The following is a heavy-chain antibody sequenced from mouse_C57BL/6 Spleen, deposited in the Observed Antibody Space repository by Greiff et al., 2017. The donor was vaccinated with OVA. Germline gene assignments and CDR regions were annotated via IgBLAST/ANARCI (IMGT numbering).Heavy chain of an antibody. J-gene: IGHJ3*01. V-gene: IGHV1-15*01. Sequence: QVQLQQSGAELVRPGASVTLSCKASGYTFTDYEMHWVKQTPVHGLEWIGAIDPETGGTAYNQKFKGKAILTADKSSSTAYMELRSLTSEDSAVYYCTRRDGDQGFAYWGQGTLVTVSA. D-gene: IGHD2-3*01. CDR1: GYTFTDYE. CDR3: TRRDGDQGFAY. CDR2: IDPETGGT.